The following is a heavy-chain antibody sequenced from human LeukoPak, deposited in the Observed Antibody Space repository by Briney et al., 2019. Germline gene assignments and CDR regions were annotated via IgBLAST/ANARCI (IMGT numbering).Heavy chain of an antibody. D-gene: IGHD2-2*02. V-gene: IGHV1-69*04. CDR3: ARVQAVGVPVAIDAYYAYGMDV. CDR1: GGTFSIFA. CDR2: IIPMVGVT. J-gene: IGHJ6*02. Sequence: GASGTVSYTASGGTFSIFAVSWVRQAPGQGLEWLGRIIPMVGVTHYLQKFQGRVTITEDRATNTAHMELRSLRYEDTAVYYCARVQAVGVPVAIDAYYAYGMDVWGQGTTVTVSS.